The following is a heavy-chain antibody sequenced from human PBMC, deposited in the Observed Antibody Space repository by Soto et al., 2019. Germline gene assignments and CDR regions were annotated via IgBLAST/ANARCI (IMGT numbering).Heavy chain of an antibody. CDR1: GFSFSSYT. J-gene: IGHJ4*02. Sequence: GGSLRLSCGASGFSFSSYTMDWVRQAPGKGLQWVSSISITGSYIYYADSVKGRFAISRDNAQNSLYLHMNSLRAEDTALYYCARGAIRGYSYGHSDYWGQGTLVTVSS. CDR3: ARGAIRGYSYGHSDY. CDR2: ISITGSYI. V-gene: IGHV3-21*01. D-gene: IGHD5-18*01.